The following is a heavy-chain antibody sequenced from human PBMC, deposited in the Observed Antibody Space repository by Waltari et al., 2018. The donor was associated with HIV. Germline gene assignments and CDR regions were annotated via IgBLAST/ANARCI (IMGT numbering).Heavy chain of an antibody. Sequence: EVQLVQSGAEVKKPGESLKISCKGSGYSFTSYWIGWVRQMPGKGLEWMGIIYPGDSDTRYSPSFQGQVTISADKSISTAYLQWSSLKASDTAMYYCARRGSSTGEGENWFDPWGQGTLVTVSS. CDR1: GYSFTSYW. V-gene: IGHV5-51*01. D-gene: IGHD1-26*01. CDR3: ARRGSSTGEGENWFDP. J-gene: IGHJ5*02. CDR2: IYPGDSDT.